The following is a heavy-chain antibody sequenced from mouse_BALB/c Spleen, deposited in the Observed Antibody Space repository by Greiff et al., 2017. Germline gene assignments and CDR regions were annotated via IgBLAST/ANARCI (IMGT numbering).Heavy chain of an antibody. CDR2: IWSGGST. J-gene: IGHJ4*01. V-gene: IGHV2-2*02. Sequence: QVQLQQSGPGLVQPSQSLSITCTVSGFSLTSYGVHWARQSPGKGLEWLGVIWSGGSTDYNAAFISRLSISKDNSKSQVFFKMNSLQANDTAIYYCARNCYGNYRYYYAMDYWGQGTSVTVSS. CDR3: ARNCYGNYRYYYAMDY. D-gene: IGHD2-1*01. CDR1: GFSLTSYG.